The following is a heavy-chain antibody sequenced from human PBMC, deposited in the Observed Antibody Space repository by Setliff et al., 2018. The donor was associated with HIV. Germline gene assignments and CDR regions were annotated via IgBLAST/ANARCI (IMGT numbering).Heavy chain of an antibody. D-gene: IGHD3-9*01. J-gene: IGHJ6*03. CDR2: IYYDGSKK. CDR3: ARPLTGYSITHYYYMDV. CDR1: GFTFSSYW. Sequence: GGSLRLSCAASGFTFSSYWMSWVRQAPGKGLEWVALIYYDGSKKYYADSVQGRFTISRDNSKKMLYLQMNSLRAEDTAVYYCARPLTGYSITHYYYMDVWGKGTTVTVSS. V-gene: IGHV3-33*08.